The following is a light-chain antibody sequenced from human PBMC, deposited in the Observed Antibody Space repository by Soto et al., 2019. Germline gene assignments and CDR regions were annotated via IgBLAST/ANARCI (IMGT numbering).Light chain of an antibody. CDR2: AAS. V-gene: IGKV1-39*01. Sequence: DIQMTQTPSSRSASVGDRVTMTCRASQSISSYLNWYQQKPGKAPKLLIYAASSLQSGVPSRFSGSGSGTDFTLTISSLQPEDFATYYCQQSYSTPSITFGQGTRLEIK. J-gene: IGKJ5*01. CDR1: QSISSY. CDR3: QQSYSTPSIT.